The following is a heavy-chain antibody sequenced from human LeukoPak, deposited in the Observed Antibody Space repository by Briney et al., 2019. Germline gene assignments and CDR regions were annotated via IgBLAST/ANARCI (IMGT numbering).Heavy chain of an antibody. D-gene: IGHD6-13*01. V-gene: IGHV4-30-2*01. Sequence: SETLSLTCAVSGGSISSGGYSWSWIRQPPGKGLEWIGYISHSGSTYYNPSLKSRVTISVDRTKNQFSLKLTSVTAADTAVYYCARYSSTWPYWYFDLWGRGALVTVSS. CDR1: GGSISSGGYS. J-gene: IGHJ2*01. CDR3: ARYSSTWPYWYFDL. CDR2: ISHSGST.